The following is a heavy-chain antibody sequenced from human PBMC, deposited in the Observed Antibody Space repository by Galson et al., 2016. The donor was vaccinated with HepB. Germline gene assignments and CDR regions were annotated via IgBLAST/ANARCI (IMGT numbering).Heavy chain of an antibody. CDR3: RYGMDV. CDR2: INTKTDGGTT. V-gene: IGHV3-15*01. CDR1: GFTFSSAS. Sequence: SLRLSCAASGFTFSSASIRWVRQAPGKGLEWVGRINTKTDGGTTDYAAPVKGRFSISRDDSKNTLYLQMNSLKTEDTAVYYCRYGMDVWGHGTTVTVSS. J-gene: IGHJ6*02.